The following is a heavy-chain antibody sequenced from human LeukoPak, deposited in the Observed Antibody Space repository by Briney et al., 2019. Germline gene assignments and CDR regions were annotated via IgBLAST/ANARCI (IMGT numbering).Heavy chain of an antibody. CDR2: IKSKTDGGTT. V-gene: IGHV3-15*01. J-gene: IGHJ4*02. CDR1: GFTVSSNY. CDR3: FWSGYILSTAD. D-gene: IGHD3-3*01. Sequence: GGSLRLSCAASGFTVSSNYMSWVRQAPGKGLEWVGRIKSKTDGGTTDYAAPVKGRFTISRDDSKNILYLQMNSLKTEDTAVYYCFWSGYILSTADWGQGTLVTVSS.